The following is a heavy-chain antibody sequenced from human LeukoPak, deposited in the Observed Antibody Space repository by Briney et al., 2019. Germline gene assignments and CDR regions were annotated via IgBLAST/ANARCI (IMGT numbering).Heavy chain of an antibody. CDR2: ISSSSSTI. CDR3: ARASTGGVWGGYYYYMDV. J-gene: IGHJ6*03. V-gene: IGHV3-48*02. CDR1: GFTFSSYS. Sequence: GGFLRLSCAASGFTFSSYSINWVRQAPGKGLEWGSYISSSSSTIYYTDSVKGRFTISRDNAKNSLYLQMNSLRDEDTAVYYCARASTGGVWGGYYYYMDVWGKGTTVTVSS. D-gene: IGHD2-8*02.